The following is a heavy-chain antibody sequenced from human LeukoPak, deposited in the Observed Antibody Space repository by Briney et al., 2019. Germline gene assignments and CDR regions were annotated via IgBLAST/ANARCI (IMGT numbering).Heavy chain of an antibody. D-gene: IGHD3-22*01. Sequence: PGGPLRLSCAASGFTFSSYWMSWVRQAPGKGLEWVPNIKQDGSEKYYVDSVKGRFTISRDNAKNSLYLQMNSLRAEDTAVYYCASGTYYYDSSGYYYFDYWGQGTLVTVSS. CDR1: GFTFSSYW. V-gene: IGHV3-7*01. J-gene: IGHJ4*02. CDR3: ASGTYYYDSSGYYYFDY. CDR2: IKQDGSEK.